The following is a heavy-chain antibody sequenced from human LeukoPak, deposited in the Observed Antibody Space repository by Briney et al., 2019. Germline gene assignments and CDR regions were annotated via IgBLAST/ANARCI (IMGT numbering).Heavy chain of an antibody. V-gene: IGHV3-33*01. CDR1: GFTFSSYG. CDR2: IWYDGSNK. D-gene: IGHD2-15*01. J-gene: IGHJ2*01. Sequence: PGGSLRLSCAAPGFTFSSYGMHWVRQAPGKGLEWVAVIWYDGSNKYYADSVKGRFTISRDNSKNTLYLQMNSLRAEDTAVYYCARRGYCSGGSCYRDIWYFDLWGRGTLVTVSS. CDR3: ARRGYCSGGSCYRDIWYFDL.